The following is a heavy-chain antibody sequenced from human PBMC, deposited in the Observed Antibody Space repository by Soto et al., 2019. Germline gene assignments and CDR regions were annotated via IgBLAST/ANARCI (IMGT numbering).Heavy chain of an antibody. CDR1: GYTFTSYH. J-gene: IGHJ6*02. CDR3: ARVRDSSGYNYYYYGMDV. Sequence: ASVKVSCKASGYTFTSYHMHWVRQAPGQGXEWMGIINPSGGSTSYAQKFQGRVTMTRDTSTSTVYMELSSLRSEDTAVYYCARVRDSSGYNYYYYGMDVWGQGTTVTVSS. V-gene: IGHV1-46*01. CDR2: INPSGGST. D-gene: IGHD3-22*01.